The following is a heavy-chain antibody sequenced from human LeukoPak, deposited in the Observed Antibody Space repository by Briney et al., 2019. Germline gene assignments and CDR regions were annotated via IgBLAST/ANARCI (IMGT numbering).Heavy chain of an antibody. CDR3: ARTPGYSSRIDAFDI. CDR2: ISYDGSNK. D-gene: IGHD6-13*01. J-gene: IGHJ3*02. CDR1: GFTFSSYA. V-gene: IGHV3-30*04. Sequence: PGGSLRLSCAASGFTFSSYAMHWVRQAPGKGLEWVAVISYDGSNKYYADSVKGRFTISRDNSKNTLYLQMNSLRAEDTAVYYCARTPGYSSRIDAFDIWGQGTMVTVSS.